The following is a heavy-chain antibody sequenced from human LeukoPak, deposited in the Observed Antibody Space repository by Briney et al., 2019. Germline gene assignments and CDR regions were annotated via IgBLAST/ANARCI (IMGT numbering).Heavy chain of an antibody. Sequence: PSETLSLTCTVSGGSISSYYWSWIRQPPGKGLEWIGYIYYSGSTNYNPSLKRRVTISVDTAKNQFSLKLSSGTAADTAVYYCVSGGEWLLIDYWGQGNLVTVSS. V-gene: IGHV4-59*08. CDR3: VSGGEWLLIDY. D-gene: IGHD3-3*01. J-gene: IGHJ4*02. CDR2: IYYSGST. CDR1: GGSISSYY.